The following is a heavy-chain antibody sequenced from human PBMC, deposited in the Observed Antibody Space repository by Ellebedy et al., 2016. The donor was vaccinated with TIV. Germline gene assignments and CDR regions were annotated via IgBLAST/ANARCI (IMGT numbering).Heavy chain of an antibody. CDR3: ASRGVAVQGADY. D-gene: IGHD3-10*01. Sequence: GESLKISCAASGFTFSSYWMHWVRQAPGKGLVWVSRINSDGSSTSYADSVKGRFTISRDNAKNTLSLQMNSLRVEDTAVYYCASRGVAVQGADYWGQGTLVTVSS. CDR2: INSDGSST. V-gene: IGHV3-74*01. J-gene: IGHJ4*02. CDR1: GFTFSSYW.